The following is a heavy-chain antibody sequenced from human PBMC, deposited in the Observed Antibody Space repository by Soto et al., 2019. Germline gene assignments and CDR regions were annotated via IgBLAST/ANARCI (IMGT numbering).Heavy chain of an antibody. CDR1: GGSFSGYY. Sequence: SETLSLTCAVYGGSFSGYYWSWIRQPPGKGLEWIGEINHSGSTNYNPSLKSRVTISVDTSKNQSSLKLSSVTAADTAVYYCARFRPFCQLLYRPCWFDPWGQGTLVTVSS. CDR3: ARFRPFCQLLYRPCWFDP. J-gene: IGHJ5*02. CDR2: INHSGST. V-gene: IGHV4-34*01. D-gene: IGHD2-2*02.